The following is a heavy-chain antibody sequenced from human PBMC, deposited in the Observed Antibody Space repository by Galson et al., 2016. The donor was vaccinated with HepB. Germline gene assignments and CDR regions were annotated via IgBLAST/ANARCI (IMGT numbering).Heavy chain of an antibody. CDR3: ARVIYSNSWRNPGRRFDP. Sequence: SETLSLTCSVSGYSISSGYYWGWIRQPPGKGLEWIGSMYHSGNTYYTPSLKSRVTISADTSKNQFSLRLSSVTAGDTAVYYCARVIYSNSWRNPGRRFDPWGQGTLVTVSS. V-gene: IGHV4-38-2*02. J-gene: IGHJ5*02. D-gene: IGHD2/OR15-2a*01. CDR1: GYSISSGYY. CDR2: MYHSGNT.